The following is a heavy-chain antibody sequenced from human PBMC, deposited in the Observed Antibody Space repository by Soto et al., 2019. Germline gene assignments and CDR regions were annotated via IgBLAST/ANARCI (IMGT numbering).Heavy chain of an antibody. V-gene: IGHV1-69*01. CDR3: ARDRDDYGSGNYYNRIDV. Sequence: QVQLVQSGAEVKKPGSSVKVSCKASGGIFSTYAISWLRQAPGQGLEWMGGIIPLFGTPNYAHGFQVRVTITADESKSTAYMELSRLRTEVTAVYYCARDRDDYGSGNYYNRIDVWGQGTLVTVSS. CDR2: IIPLFGTP. D-gene: IGHD3-10*01. CDR1: GGIFSTYA. J-gene: IGHJ4*02.